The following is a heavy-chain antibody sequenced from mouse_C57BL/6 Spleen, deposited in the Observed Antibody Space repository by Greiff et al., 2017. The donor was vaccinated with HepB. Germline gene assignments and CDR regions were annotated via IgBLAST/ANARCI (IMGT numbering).Heavy chain of an antibody. J-gene: IGHJ3*01. D-gene: IGHD2-5*01. CDR1: GFTFSDYG. CDR3: AGPYSNYLAWFAY. CDR2: ISSGSSTI. V-gene: IGHV5-17*01. Sequence: DVKLVESGGGLVKPGGSLKLSCAASGFTFSDYGMHWVRQAPEKGLEWVAYISSGSSTIYYADTVKSRCTIAIDNGKNTLFLQMTSLRSEDPAMYYCAGPYSNYLAWFAYWGQGTLVTVSA.